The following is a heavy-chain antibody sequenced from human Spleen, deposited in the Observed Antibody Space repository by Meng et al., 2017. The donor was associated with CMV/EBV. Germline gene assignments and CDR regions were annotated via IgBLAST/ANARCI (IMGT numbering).Heavy chain of an antibody. CDR1: GFTFSSYS. D-gene: IGHD2-2*01. V-gene: IGHV3-21*01. J-gene: IGHJ3*02. CDR2: ISSSSSYI. Sequence: GGSLRLSCAASGFTFSSYSMNWVRQAPGKGLEWVSSISSSSSYIYYADSVKGRFTISRDNAKNSLYLQMNSLRAEDTAVYYCARYCSSTSCSNIWGQGTMVTVSS. CDR3: ARYCSSTSCSNI.